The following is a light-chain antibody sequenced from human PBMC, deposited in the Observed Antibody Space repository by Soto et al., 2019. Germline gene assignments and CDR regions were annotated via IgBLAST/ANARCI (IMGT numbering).Light chain of an antibody. Sequence: EIVMTQSPATLSVSPGERVTLSCRASQSVSSNVAWYQQIPGQTPRLLIYGASTRATGIPVRFSGSGSGTEFTLTISSLQSEDFAVYYCHQYDDGPYTFGQGTRVDI. CDR2: GAS. J-gene: IGKJ2*01. CDR3: HQYDDGPYT. V-gene: IGKV3-15*01. CDR1: QSVSSN.